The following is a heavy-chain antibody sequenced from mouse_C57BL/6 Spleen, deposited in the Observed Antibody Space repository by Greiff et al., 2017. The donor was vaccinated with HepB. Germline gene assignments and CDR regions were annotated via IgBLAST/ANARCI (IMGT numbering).Heavy chain of an antibody. CDR2: INPYNGGT. D-gene: IGHD2-5*01. V-gene: IGHV1-19*01. CDR1: GYTFTDYY. Sequence: EVKLLESGPVLVKPGASVKMSCKAPGYTFTDYYMNWVKQSHGKSLEWIGVINPYNGGTSYNQKFKGKATLTVDKSSSTAYMARNSLTSEDAAVYYCATYYSKRYFDYWGQGTTLTVSS. CDR3: ATYYSKRYFDY. J-gene: IGHJ2*01.